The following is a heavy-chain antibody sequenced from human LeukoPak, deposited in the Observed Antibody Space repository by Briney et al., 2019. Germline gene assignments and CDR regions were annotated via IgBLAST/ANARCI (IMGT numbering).Heavy chain of an antibody. J-gene: IGHJ4*02. D-gene: IGHD3-9*01. CDR2: ISPNGVIT. CDR3: AHIGGLRYFDWLLPTDY. CDR1: GFTFSSHG. V-gene: IGHV3-23*01. Sequence: GGTLRLSCAASGFTFSSHGMNWVRQAPGKGLEWVSGISPNGVITYYADSVKGRFTISRDNSKGTVYLQMTNMDPVDTATYYCAHIGGLRYFDWLLPTDYWGQGTLVTVSS.